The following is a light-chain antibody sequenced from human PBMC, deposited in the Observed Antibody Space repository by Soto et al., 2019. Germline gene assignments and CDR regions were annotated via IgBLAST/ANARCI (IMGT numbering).Light chain of an antibody. J-gene: IGKJ1*01. CDR3: QQYGSSPGT. CDR2: GAS. CDR1: QSVDSN. V-gene: IGKV3-20*01. Sequence: EIVMTQSPAILSVSPGERATLSCRASQSVDSNLAWYQQKPGQAPRLLISGASTRATGIPDRFSGSGSGTDFTLTISRLEPEDFAVYYCQQYGSSPGTFGQGTKVDIK.